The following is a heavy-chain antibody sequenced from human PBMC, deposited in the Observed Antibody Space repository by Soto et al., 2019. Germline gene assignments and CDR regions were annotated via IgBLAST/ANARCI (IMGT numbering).Heavy chain of an antibody. J-gene: IGHJ5*02. V-gene: IGHV4-31*03. Sequence: TLSLACTVSVGSISSGGYYWSWILQHPGKALEWIGYIYYSGNTYYNPSLKSRVTISVDTSKNQFSLKLSSVTAADTAVYYCARDAAPVTEYCTAGDCPNWFDPWGQGTLVTVSS. CDR1: VGSISSGGYY. CDR2: IYYSGNT. D-gene: IGHD2-8*02. CDR3: ARDAAPVTEYCTAGDCPNWFDP.